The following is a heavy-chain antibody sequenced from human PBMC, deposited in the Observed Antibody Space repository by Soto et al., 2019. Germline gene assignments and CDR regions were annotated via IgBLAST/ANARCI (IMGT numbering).Heavy chain of an antibody. CDR1: RFDFSSYE. CDR2: VSLTGDRT. CDR3: AWGGGYCTPTSCAIDS. V-gene: IGHV3-23*01. D-gene: IGHD2-8*01. Sequence: EVQLLESGGGLVQPGGSLRLSCVASRFDFSSYEMSWVRQAAGKGLEWVSRVSLTGDRTNYAGSVKGRFTVSRDNFKNALYLEMDSLRPDDTAIYYCAWGGGYCTPTSCAIDSWGRGTSVTVSS. J-gene: IGHJ4*02.